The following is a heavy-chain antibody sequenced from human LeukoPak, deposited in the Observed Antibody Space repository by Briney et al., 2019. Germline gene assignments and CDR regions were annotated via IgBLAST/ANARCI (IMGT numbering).Heavy chain of an antibody. CDR2: LVPILETS. CDR1: GGTFRSHG. D-gene: IGHD6-13*01. J-gene: IGHJ5*01. Sequence: SVKVSCKASGGTFRSHGLVWVRQAPGQGLEWVGGLVPILETSKYAQTFQRRVTITADESATTAYLEMSSLRSNDTAVYYCARDLGAAGFVTRLDSWGQGTLVTVSS. V-gene: IGHV1-69*13. CDR3: ARDLGAAGFVTRLDS.